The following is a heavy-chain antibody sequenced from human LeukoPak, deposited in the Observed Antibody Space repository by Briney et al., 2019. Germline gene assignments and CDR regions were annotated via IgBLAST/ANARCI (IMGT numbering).Heavy chain of an antibody. CDR3: AKDAQRGFDYSNSLEY. V-gene: IGHV3-23*01. Sequence: GGSLRLSCAASGFTFSSYAMRWVRQAPGKGLEWVSGISGSGGSTYYADSVKGPFTISRDNFKRTVSLEMNSLRAEDTAVYYCAKDAQRGFDYSNSLEYWGEGSLVIVSS. J-gene: IGHJ4*02. D-gene: IGHD4-11*01. CDR2: ISGSGGST. CDR1: GFTFSSYA.